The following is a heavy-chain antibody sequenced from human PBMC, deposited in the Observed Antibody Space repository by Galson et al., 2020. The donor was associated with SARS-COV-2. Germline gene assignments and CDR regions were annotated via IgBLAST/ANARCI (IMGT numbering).Heavy chain of an antibody. Sequence: SETLSLTCAVYGGSFSGYYWTWVRQPPGKGLEWIGDINYSGNTNYNPSLESRVTISIDTSKNQFSLTLTSVTAADTAVYYCSRALPGGVVWFWGRGALGSV. CDR3: SRALPGGVVWF. D-gene: IGHD3-3*01. CDR2: INYSGNT. J-gene: IGHJ4*02. V-gene: IGHV4-34*01. CDR1: GGSFSGYY.